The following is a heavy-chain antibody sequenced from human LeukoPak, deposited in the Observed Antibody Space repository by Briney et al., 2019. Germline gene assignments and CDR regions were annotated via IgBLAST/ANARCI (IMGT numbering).Heavy chain of an antibody. D-gene: IGHD6-19*01. CDR2: IYPGDSDT. J-gene: IGHJ6*03. CDR3: ARLHPPVQSSGWPDYYYYYMDV. Sequence: GGSLKISCKGSGYSFTSYWIGWVRQMPGKGLEWMGIIYPGDSDTRYSPSFQGQVTISADKSISTAYLQWSSLKASDTAMYYCARLHPPVQSSGWPDYYYYYMDVWGEGTTVTISS. CDR1: GYSFTSYW. V-gene: IGHV5-51*01.